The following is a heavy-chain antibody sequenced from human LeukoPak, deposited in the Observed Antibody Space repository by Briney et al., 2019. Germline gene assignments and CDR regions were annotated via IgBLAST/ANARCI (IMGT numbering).Heavy chain of an antibody. J-gene: IGHJ4*02. CDR3: ARETYSSGSRYFDY. CDR1: GGSISSGGYY. Sequence: SETLSLTCTVSGGSISSGGYYWSWIRQHPGKGLEWIGYIYYSGSTYYNPSLRSRVTVSVDTSKNQFSLKLSSVTAADTAVYYCARETYSSGSRYFDYWGQGTLVTVSS. CDR2: IYYSGST. V-gene: IGHV4-31*03. D-gene: IGHD6-19*01.